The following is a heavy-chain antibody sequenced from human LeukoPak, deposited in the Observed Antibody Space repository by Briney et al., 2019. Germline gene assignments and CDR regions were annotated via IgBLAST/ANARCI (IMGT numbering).Heavy chain of an antibody. CDR1: GFTFSSYW. J-gene: IGHJ3*02. V-gene: IGHV3-7*01. CDR3: ARHLEYYDSSGDDAFDI. D-gene: IGHD3-22*01. Sequence: PGGSLRLSCAASGFTFSSYWMSWVRQAPGKGLEWVANIKQDGSEKYYVDSVKGRFTISRDNAKNSLYLQMNSLRAEDTAVYYCARHLEYYDSSGDDAFDIWGQGTMVTVSS. CDR2: IKQDGSEK.